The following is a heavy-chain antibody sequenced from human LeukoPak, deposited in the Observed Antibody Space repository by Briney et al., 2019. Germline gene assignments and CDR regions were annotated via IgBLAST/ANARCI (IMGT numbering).Heavy chain of an antibody. CDR2: IYSGGST. Sequence: GGSLRLSCAASGFTVSSNYMSWVRQAPGKGLEWVSVIYSGGSTYYADSLKGRFTISRDNSKNTLYLQVMSLRAEDTAVYYCARSPQYYYDSSGYPVSGYYYGMDVWGQGTTVTVSS. J-gene: IGHJ6*02. V-gene: IGHV3-66*02. CDR1: GFTVSSNY. CDR3: ARSPQYYYDSSGYPVSGYYYGMDV. D-gene: IGHD3-22*01.